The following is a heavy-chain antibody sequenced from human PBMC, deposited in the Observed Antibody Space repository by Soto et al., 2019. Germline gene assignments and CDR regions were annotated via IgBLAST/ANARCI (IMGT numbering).Heavy chain of an antibody. V-gene: IGHV1-69*13. CDR1: GGTFSSYA. J-gene: IGHJ4*02. CDR3: VVGTAIAPYELDY. D-gene: IGHD2-21*02. CDR2: IIPIFGTA. Sequence: SVRVSCKASGGTFSSYAISWVRQAPGQGLEWMGGIIPIFGTANYAQKFQGRVTITADESTSTAYMELSSLRSEDTAVYYCVVGTAIAPYELDYWGQGTLVTVSS.